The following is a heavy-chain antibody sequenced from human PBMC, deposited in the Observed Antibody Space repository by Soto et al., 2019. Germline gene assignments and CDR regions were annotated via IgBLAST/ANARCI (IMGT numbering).Heavy chain of an antibody. CDR2: ISYDGSNK. D-gene: IGHD5-12*01. J-gene: IGHJ5*02. CDR1: GFTFSSYG. Sequence: GGSLRLSCAASGFTFSSYGMHWVRQAPGKGLEWVAVISYDGSNKYYADSVKGRFTISRDNSKNTLYLQMNSLRAEDTAVYYCAKDRDGYKRRAPSWFDPWGQGTLVTVSS. V-gene: IGHV3-30*18. CDR3: AKDRDGYKRRAPSWFDP.